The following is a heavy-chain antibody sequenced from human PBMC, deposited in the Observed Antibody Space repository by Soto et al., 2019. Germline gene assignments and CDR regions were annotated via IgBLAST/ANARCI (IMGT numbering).Heavy chain of an antibody. CDR2: ISSNGGST. Sequence: GGSLRLSCAASGFTFSSYAMHWVRQAPGKGLEYVSAISSNGGSTYYANSVKGRFTISRDNSKNTLYLQMGSLRAEDMAVYYCARAGRTLCYDSSGYYYGAFDIWGQGTMVTVSS. V-gene: IGHV3-64*01. D-gene: IGHD3-22*01. CDR1: GFTFSSYA. CDR3: ARAGRTLCYDSSGYYYGAFDI. J-gene: IGHJ3*02.